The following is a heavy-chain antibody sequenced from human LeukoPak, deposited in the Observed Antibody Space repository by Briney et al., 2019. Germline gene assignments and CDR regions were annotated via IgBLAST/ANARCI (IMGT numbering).Heavy chain of an antibody. V-gene: IGHV4-39*02. CDR3: ARDPRFGGDYVLYYYGMDV. J-gene: IGHJ6*02. Sequence: PSETLSLTCTVSGGSISSSSYYWGWIRQPPGKGLEWIGGIYYSGSTYYNPSLKSRVTISVDTSKNQFSLKLSSVTAADTAVYYCARDPRFGGDYVLYYYGMDVWGQGTTVTVS. CDR2: IYYSGST. D-gene: IGHD4-17*01. CDR1: GGSISSSSYY.